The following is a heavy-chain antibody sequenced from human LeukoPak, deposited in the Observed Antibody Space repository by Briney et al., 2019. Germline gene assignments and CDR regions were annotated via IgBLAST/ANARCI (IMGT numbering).Heavy chain of an antibody. V-gene: IGHV1-2*02. D-gene: IGHD6-13*01. CDR2: INPNSGGT. CDR1: GYSFINYG. J-gene: IGHJ3*02. CDR3: AAHSSSWGGDAFDI. Sequence: GASVKGSCKASGYSFINYGINWVRQAPGQGLEWMGWINPNSGGTNYAQEFQGRVTMTRDTSISTAYMELSRLRSDDTAVYYCAAHSSSWGGDAFDIWGQGTMVTVSS.